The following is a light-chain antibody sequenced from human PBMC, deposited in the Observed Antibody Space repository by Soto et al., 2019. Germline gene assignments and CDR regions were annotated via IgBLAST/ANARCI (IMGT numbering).Light chain of an antibody. V-gene: IGLV4-69*01. CDR3: QTWGAVTYV. Sequence: QLVLTQSPSASASLGASVKVTCTLSSGHSSYAIAWHQQQPEKGPRYLMKLNSDGSHSKGDGIPDRFSGSSSGAERYLTISSLHSEDESDKYCQTWGAVTYVLGTGTKLTVL. CDR2: LNSDGSH. J-gene: IGLJ1*01. CDR1: SGHSSYA.